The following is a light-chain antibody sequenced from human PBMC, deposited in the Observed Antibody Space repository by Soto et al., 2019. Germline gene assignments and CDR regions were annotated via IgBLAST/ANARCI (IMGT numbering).Light chain of an antibody. J-gene: IGKJ4*01. V-gene: IGKV3-20*01. CDR2: AAS. CDR3: QQYGDSFT. Sequence: EIVLTQSTGTLSLSPGERATLSCRASQSVSSSYLAWCQQKPGQAPRLLIYAASSRATGIPDRFSGSGSGTDFTLTISRLEPEDFAVYYCQQYGDSFTFGGGTKVEIK. CDR1: QSVSSSY.